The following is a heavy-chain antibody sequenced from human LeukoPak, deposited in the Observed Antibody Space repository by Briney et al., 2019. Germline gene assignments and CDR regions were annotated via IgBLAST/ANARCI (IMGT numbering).Heavy chain of an antibody. CDR2: IYYSGST. V-gene: IGHV4-59*01. D-gene: IGHD3-22*01. CDR3: ARLGLGGSSYYYDSSAHFDY. Sequence: SETLSLTCTVSGGSISSYYWSWIRQPPGKGLEWIGYIYYSGSTNYKPSLKSRVTISVDTSKNQFSLKLSSVTAADTAVYYCARLGLGGSSYYYDSSAHFDYWGQGTLVTVSS. J-gene: IGHJ4*02. CDR1: GGSISSYY.